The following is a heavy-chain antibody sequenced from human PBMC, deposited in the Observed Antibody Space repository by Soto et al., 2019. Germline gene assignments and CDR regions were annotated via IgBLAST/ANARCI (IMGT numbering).Heavy chain of an antibody. CDR1: VGSFSGYY. CDR3: ARGPYHYYDSSGGGMDV. Sequence: PSETLSLTCAVYVGSFSGYYWSWIRQPPGKGLEWMGEINHSGSTNYNPSLKSRVTISVDTSKNQFSLKLSFVTAADTAVYYCARGPYHYYDSSGGGMDVWGQWTTVTVSS. J-gene: IGHJ6*02. D-gene: IGHD3-22*01. V-gene: IGHV4-34*01. CDR2: INHSGST.